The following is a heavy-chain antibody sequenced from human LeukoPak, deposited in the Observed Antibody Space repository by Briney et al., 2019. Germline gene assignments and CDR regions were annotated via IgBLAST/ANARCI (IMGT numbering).Heavy chain of an antibody. CDR1: GGSISSSNYY. CDR2: PYCSGGT. CDR3: ASEYCSGATCYFGD. J-gene: IGHJ4*02. D-gene: IGHD2-15*01. Sequence: SETLSLTCTVSGGSISSSNYYWAWVRQPPGEGLEWIGSPYCSGGTYYNPPLKSRATISVDTSKYQFSLKLSSVTGTDTAVYYCASEYCSGATCYFGDWGQGTLVTVSS. V-gene: IGHV4-39*01.